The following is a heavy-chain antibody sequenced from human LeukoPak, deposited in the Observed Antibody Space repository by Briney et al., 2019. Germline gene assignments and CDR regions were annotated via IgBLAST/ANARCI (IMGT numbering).Heavy chain of an antibody. Sequence: GGSLRLSCAASGFTFSSYAMHWVRQAPGKGLEWVAVISYDGSNKYYADSVKGRFTISRDNSKNTLYLQMNSLRAEDTAVYYCARDGSVPAPGPFDYWGQGTLVTVSS. CDR3: ARDGSVPAPGPFDY. CDR2: ISYDGSNK. D-gene: IGHD2-2*01. V-gene: IGHV3-30-3*01. CDR1: GFTFSSYA. J-gene: IGHJ4*02.